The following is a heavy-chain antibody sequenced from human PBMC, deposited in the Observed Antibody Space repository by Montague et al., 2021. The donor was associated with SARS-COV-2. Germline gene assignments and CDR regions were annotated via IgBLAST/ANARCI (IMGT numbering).Heavy chain of an antibody. CDR3: VREGRSSAYAMDY. Sequence: SETLSLTCTVSGAFMSGSYWGWVWQPPGTGPEWIGNIYSSGSTHYNPSLKSRVTISVDTSKSQFSLRLTSVSAADTAVYYCVREGRSSAYAMDYWGQGTLVTVTS. D-gene: IGHD3-22*01. V-gene: IGHV4-59*01. CDR1: GAFMSGSY. J-gene: IGHJ4*02. CDR2: IYSSGST.